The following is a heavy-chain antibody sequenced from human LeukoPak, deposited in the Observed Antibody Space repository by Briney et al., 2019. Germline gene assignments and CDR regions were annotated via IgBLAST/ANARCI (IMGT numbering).Heavy chain of an antibody. CDR2: INDSGSA. Sequence: PSETLSLTCAVYGGSFSGYYWSWIRQPPGRGLEWIGEINDSGSANCNPSLESRVSISVDTSKNQFSLKLSSATAADTAVYYCARVIDYDSSGYYLGYWGQGTRVTVSS. V-gene: IGHV4-34*01. CDR3: ARVIDYDSSGYYLGY. CDR1: GGSFSGYY. J-gene: IGHJ4*02. D-gene: IGHD3-22*01.